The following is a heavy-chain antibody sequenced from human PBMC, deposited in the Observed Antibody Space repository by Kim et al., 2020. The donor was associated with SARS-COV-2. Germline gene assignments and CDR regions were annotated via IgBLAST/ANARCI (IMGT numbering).Heavy chain of an antibody. D-gene: IGHD6-13*01. V-gene: IGHV4-39*01. Sequence: SETLSLTCTVSGGSISSSSYYWGWIRQPPGKGLEWIGSIYYSGSTYYNPSLKSRVTISVDTSKNQFSLKLSSVTAADTAVYYCARLPIAAAGWGWRYYGMDVWGQGTTVTVSS. J-gene: IGHJ6*02. CDR3: ARLPIAAAGWGWRYYGMDV. CDR2: IYYSGST. CDR1: GGSISSSSYY.